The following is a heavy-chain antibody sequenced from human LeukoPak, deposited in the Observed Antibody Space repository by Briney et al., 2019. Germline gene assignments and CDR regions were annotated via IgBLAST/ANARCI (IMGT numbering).Heavy chain of an antibody. D-gene: IGHD6-13*01. V-gene: IGHV3-30-3*01. J-gene: IGHJ4*02. Sequence: GGSLRLSCAASGFTFSDYAMQWVRQAPAKGLEWVAVISYDGSNKYYADSVKGRFTISRDNSKNTLYLQMNSLRAEDTAVYYCAREGIAAAVFDYWGQGTLVTVSS. CDR3: AREGIAAAVFDY. CDR1: GFTFSDYA. CDR2: ISYDGSNK.